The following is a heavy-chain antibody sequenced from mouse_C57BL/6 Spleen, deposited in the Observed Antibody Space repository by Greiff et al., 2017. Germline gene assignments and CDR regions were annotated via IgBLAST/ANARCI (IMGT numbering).Heavy chain of an antibody. CDR2: ISDGGSYT. J-gene: IGHJ2*01. Sequence: EVMLVESGGGLVKPGGSLKLSCAASGFTFSSYAMSWVRQTPEKRLEWVATISDGGSYTYSPDNVKGRFTISRDNAKNNLYLQMSHLKSEETAMYYCARGKVYDYDFDYWGQGTTLTVSS. V-gene: IGHV5-4*03. CDR3: ARGKVYDYDFDY. D-gene: IGHD2-4*01. CDR1: GFTFSSYA.